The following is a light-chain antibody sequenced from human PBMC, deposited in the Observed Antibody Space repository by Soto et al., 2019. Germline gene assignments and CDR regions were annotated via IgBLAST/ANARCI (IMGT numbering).Light chain of an antibody. CDR2: GAS. CDR1: QSVNYN. V-gene: IGKV3-15*01. Sequence: EIEMTQSPSTLSASAGEGATLSCRAGQSVNYNLAWYQQKPGQAPRLLIYGASTRATGIPARFSGSGSGTEFTLTISSLQYEDFSVYYCQQYYNWSSWTFGQGTKVDIK. J-gene: IGKJ1*01. CDR3: QQYYNWSSWT.